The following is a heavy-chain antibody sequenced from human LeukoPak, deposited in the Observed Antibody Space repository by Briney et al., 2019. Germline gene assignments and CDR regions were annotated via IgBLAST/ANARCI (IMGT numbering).Heavy chain of an antibody. CDR1: GGTFSSYA. V-gene: IGHV1-69*05. CDR3: ARSGGSGSYQYYFDY. D-gene: IGHD3-10*01. CDR2: IIPIFGTA. J-gene: IGHJ4*02. Sequence: SVKVSCKASGGTFSSYAISWVRQAPGQGLEWMGGIIPIFGTANYAQKFQGRVTITTDESTSTAYMELSSLRSEDTAVYHCARSGGSGSYQYYFDYWGQGTLVTVSS.